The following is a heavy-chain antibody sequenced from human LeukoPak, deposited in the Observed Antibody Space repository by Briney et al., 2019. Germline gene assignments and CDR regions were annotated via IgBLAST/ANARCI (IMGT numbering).Heavy chain of an antibody. CDR3: ARGETGTTSDY. CDR2: IYYSGST. J-gene: IGHJ4*02. D-gene: IGHD1-7*01. V-gene: IGHV4-59*01. CDR1: GGSISSYY. Sequence: TASGTLSLTCTVSGGSISSYYWSWIRQPPGKGLEWIGYIYYSGSTNYNPSLKSRVTISVDTSKNQFSLKLSSVTTVDTAIYYCARGETGTTSDYWGQGTLVTVSS.